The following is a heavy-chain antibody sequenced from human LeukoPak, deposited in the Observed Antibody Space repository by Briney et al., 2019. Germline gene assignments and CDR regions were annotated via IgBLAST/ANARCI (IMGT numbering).Heavy chain of an antibody. CDR3: AKEGYCSGGSCYYYYMDV. D-gene: IGHD2-15*01. J-gene: IGHJ6*03. V-gene: IGHV3-9*01. Sequence: PGGSLRLSCAASGFTFDDYAMHWVRQAPGKGLEWVSGISWNSGSIGYADSVKGRFTISRDNAKNSLYLQMNSLRAEDTALYYCAKEGYCSGGSCYYYYMDVWSKGTTVTISS. CDR2: ISWNSGSI. CDR1: GFTFDDYA.